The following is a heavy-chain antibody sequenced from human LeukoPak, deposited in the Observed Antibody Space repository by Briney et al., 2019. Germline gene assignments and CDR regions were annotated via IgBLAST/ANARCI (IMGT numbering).Heavy chain of an antibody. V-gene: IGHV3-7*01. J-gene: IGHJ4*02. CDR3: ARDTISSGWFYDY. Sequence: GGSLRLSCAASGFTFSSYWMSWVRQAPGKGLEWVANIKQDGSEKYYVDSVKGRFTISRDNAKNSLYLQMNSLRAEDTAVYYCARDTISSGWFYDYWGQGTLVTVSS. CDR2: IKQDGSEK. CDR1: GFTFSSYW. D-gene: IGHD6-19*01.